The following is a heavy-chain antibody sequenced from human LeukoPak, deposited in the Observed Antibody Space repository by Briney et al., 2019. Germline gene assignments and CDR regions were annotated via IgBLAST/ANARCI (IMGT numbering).Heavy chain of an antibody. V-gene: IGHV3-30*03. Sequence: PGGSLRLSCVASGFTFSSFGMHWVRQAPGKGLEWVALTSFDGGNTYYADSVKGRFTISRDNSKNTLYLQMNSLRAEDTAVYYCAREKLLWFGEVLPYGMDVWGQGTTVTVSS. J-gene: IGHJ6*02. D-gene: IGHD3-10*01. CDR2: TSFDGGNT. CDR3: AREKLLWFGEVLPYGMDV. CDR1: GFTFSSFG.